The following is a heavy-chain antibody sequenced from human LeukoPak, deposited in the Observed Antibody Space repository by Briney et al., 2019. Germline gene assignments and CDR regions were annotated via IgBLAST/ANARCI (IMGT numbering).Heavy chain of an antibody. CDR2: ISSSGSYL. Sequence: NPGGSLRLSCAASGFTFSSYSMNWVSQAPGKGLEWVSSISSSGSYLYYADSVKGRFTISRDNAKNSLYLQMNSLRAEDTAVYYCARDRDSSFDYWGQGTLVTVSS. V-gene: IGHV3-21*01. CDR1: GFTFSSYS. CDR3: ARDRDSSFDY. J-gene: IGHJ4*02. D-gene: IGHD6-13*01.